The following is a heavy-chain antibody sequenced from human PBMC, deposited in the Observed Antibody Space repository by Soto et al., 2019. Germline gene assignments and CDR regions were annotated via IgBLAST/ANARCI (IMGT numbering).Heavy chain of an antibody. J-gene: IGHJ3*01. CDR1: GFTFGSYD. Sequence: EMQLLGSGGGLVQPGGSLRLSCAASGFTFGSYDMTWVRQAPGKGLEWVSSTISTGDSTQYAVSGRGRFTMSRDNSINKLKRQSNGLRVEETAVYFCGRSVTRWALVVWVQGTVVIVS. D-gene: IGHD3-16*02. CDR2: TISTGDST. V-gene: IGHV3-23*01. CDR3: GRSVTRWALVV.